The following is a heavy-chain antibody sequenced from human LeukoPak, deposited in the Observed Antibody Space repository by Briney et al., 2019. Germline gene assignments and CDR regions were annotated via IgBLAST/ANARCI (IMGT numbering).Heavy chain of an antibody. CDR3: ARELVPTRGAFDI. Sequence: GGSLRLSCAASGFIFGDYYMTWIRQAPGKGLEWVSYISSSSSTIYYADSVKGRFTISRDNAKNSLYLQMNSLRAEDTAVYYCARELVPTRGAFDIWGQETMVTVSS. CDR2: ISSSSSTI. J-gene: IGHJ3*02. CDR1: GFIFGDYY. V-gene: IGHV3-11*04. D-gene: IGHD6-13*01.